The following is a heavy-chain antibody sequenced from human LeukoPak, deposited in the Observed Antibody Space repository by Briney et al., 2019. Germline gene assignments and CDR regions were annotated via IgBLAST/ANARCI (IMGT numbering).Heavy chain of an antibody. V-gene: IGHV4-34*01. CDR1: GGSFSGYY. Sequence: SETLSLTCAVYGGSFSGYYWRWIRQPPGKGLEWIGEINHSGSTNYNPSLKSRVTISVDTSKNQFSLKLSSVTAADTAVYYCARTEVVAGVVFDYWGQGTLVTVSS. CDR2: INHSGST. CDR3: ARTEVVAGVVFDY. J-gene: IGHJ4*02. D-gene: IGHD2-15*01.